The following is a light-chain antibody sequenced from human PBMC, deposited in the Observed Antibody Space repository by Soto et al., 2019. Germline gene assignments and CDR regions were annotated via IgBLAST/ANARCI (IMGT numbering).Light chain of an antibody. CDR3: QQHNSYPVT. J-gene: IGKJ4*01. V-gene: IGKV1-9*01. CDR2: AAS. CDR1: QVISSY. Sequence: DIQLTQSPSFLSASVGDRVTITCRASQVISSYLAWYQQKPGKAPKLLIYAASTLQSEVPSRFSGGGSGTEFTLTISSLQPEDFATYYCQQHNSYPVTFGGGTKVEIK.